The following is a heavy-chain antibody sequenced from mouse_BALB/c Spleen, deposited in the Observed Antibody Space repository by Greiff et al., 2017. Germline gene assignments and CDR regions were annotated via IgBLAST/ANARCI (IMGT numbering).Heavy chain of an antibody. D-gene: IGHD1-2*01. Sequence: EVQRVESGGGLVKPGGSLKLSCAASGFTFSDYYMYWVRQTPEKRLEWVATISDGGSYTYYPDSVKGRFTISRDNAKNNLYLQMSSLKSEDTAMYYCARDSFTTATDYWGQGTTLTVSS. J-gene: IGHJ2*01. V-gene: IGHV5-4*02. CDR2: ISDGGSYT. CDR1: GFTFSDYY. CDR3: ARDSFTTATDY.